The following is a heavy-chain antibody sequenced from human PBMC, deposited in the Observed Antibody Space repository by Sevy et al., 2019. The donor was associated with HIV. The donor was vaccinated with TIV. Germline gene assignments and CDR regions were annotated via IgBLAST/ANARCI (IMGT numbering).Heavy chain of an antibody. CDR3: ARDCNTNTCLWGLDV. D-gene: IGHD4-4*01. J-gene: IGHJ6*02. Sequence: GGSLRLSCAASGFTFSRYWMSWVRQAPGKGLEWVANIKVDGSEKYYVDSVKGRFTISRDNAKNSLYPQMNSLRAEDTAVYYCARDCNTNTCLWGLDVWGQGTTVTVSS. CDR2: IKVDGSEK. V-gene: IGHV3-7*03. CDR1: GFTFSRYW.